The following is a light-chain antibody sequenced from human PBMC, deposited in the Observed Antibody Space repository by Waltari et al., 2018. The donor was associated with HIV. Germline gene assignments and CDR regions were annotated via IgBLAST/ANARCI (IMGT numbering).Light chain of an antibody. Sequence: EIVLTQSPRTLALSPGDRATLSCRASQSVTSSFLSWYQQKPGQAPRLLIYGASSRATGIPDRFSGGGSGTDFTLTISRLEPEDFAVYYCQQYGSSPLTFGGGTKVDIK. CDR3: QQYGSSPLT. V-gene: IGKV3-20*01. CDR2: GAS. CDR1: QSVTSSF. J-gene: IGKJ4*01.